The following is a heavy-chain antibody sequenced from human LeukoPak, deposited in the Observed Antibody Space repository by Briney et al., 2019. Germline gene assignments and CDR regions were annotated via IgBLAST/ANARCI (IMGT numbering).Heavy chain of an antibody. D-gene: IGHD3-22*01. V-gene: IGHV3-21*01. J-gene: IGHJ3*02. Sequence: GGSLRLSCAASGFTFSSYNMNWVRQAPGKGLEWVSSISSSSSYIYYADSVKGRFTISRDNARRSMYLQMNSLRAEDTAVYYCARAKYDSSGYYYSGFDIWGQGTMVTVSS. CDR3: ARAKYDSSGYYYSGFDI. CDR1: GFTFSSYN. CDR2: ISSSSSYI.